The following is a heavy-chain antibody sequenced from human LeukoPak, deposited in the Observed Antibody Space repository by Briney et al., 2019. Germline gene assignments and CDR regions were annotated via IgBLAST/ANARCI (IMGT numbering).Heavy chain of an antibody. CDR1: GFTFSSYA. D-gene: IGHD2-15*01. J-gene: IGHJ4*02. V-gene: IGHV3-23*01. CDR2: ISGSGGGT. Sequence: GGSLRLSCAASGFTFSSYAMSWVRQAPGKGLEWVSAISGSGGGTHYADSVEGRFTMSRDNSKNTLYLQMNSLRADDTAVYYCATVNRISSTFDSRGQGALVTVSS. CDR3: ATVNRISSTFDS.